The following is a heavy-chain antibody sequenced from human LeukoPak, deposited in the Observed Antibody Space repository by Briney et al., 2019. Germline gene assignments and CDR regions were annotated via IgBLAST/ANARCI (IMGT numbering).Heavy chain of an antibody. Sequence: GGSLRLSCAASGFTFSSYAMHWVRQAPGKGLEWVAVISYDGSNKYYADSVKGRFTISRDNSKNTLYLQMNSLRAEDTAVYYCARAPIAARDYWGQGTLVTVSS. CDR2: ISYDGSNK. CDR1: GFTFSSYA. J-gene: IGHJ4*02. CDR3: ARAPIAARDY. V-gene: IGHV3-30-3*01. D-gene: IGHD6-6*01.